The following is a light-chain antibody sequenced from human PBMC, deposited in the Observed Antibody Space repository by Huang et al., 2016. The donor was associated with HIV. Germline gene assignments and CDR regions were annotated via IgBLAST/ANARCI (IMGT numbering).Light chain of an antibody. Sequence: IRMTQSPSSLSASTGDRVTITCRASQNVGTSLAWYQQRPGRAPVLLISDASTLQRGVPSRFSGSGSRTVFTLTIGCLQVEDAATYYCQHSDGLSPLTFGGGT. CDR1: QNVGTS. J-gene: IGKJ4*01. CDR2: DAS. V-gene: IGKV1-8*01. CDR3: QHSDGLSPLT.